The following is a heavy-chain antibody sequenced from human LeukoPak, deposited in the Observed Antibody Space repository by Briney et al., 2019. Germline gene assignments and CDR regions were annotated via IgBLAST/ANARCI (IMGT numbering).Heavy chain of an antibody. D-gene: IGHD6-13*01. CDR2: MNPNSGNT. CDR1: GYTFTSYD. V-gene: IGHV1-8*03. CDR3: ARARAAAGFSYWFDP. Sequence: ASVKVSCKASGYTFTSYDINWVRQAPGQGLEWMGWMNPNSGNTDYAQKFQGRVTITRNTSISTAYMELSSLRSEDTAVYYCARARAAAGFSYWFDPWGQGTLVTVSS. J-gene: IGHJ5*02.